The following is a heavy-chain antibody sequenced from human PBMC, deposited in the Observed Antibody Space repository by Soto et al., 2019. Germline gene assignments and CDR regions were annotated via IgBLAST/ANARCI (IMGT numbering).Heavy chain of an antibody. CDR1: GGSISSGDYY. Sequence: SETLSLTCTVSGGSISSGDYYWSWIRQPPGKGLEWIGYIYYSGSTYYNPSLKSRVTISVDTSKNQFSLKLSSVTAADTAVYYCARAPIIVVVVAAPGWFDPWGQGTLVTSPQ. CDR3: ARAPIIVVVVAAPGWFDP. CDR2: IYYSGST. V-gene: IGHV4-30-4*01. D-gene: IGHD2-15*01. J-gene: IGHJ5*02.